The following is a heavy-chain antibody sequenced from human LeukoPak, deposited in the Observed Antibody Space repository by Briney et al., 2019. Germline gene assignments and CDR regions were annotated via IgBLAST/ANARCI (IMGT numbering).Heavy chain of an antibody. D-gene: IGHD5-24*01. J-gene: IGHJ6*02. V-gene: IGHV4-61*02. CDR1: GGSISSSSYY. CDR3: ARAHPNRWLQPRFREEKWRYGMDV. Sequence: SETLSLTCTVSGGSISSSSYYWGWIRQPAGKGLEWIGRIYTSGSTNYNPSLKSRVTISVDTSKNQFSLKLSSVTAADTAVYYCARAHPNRWLQPRFREEKWRYGMDVWGQGTTVTVSS. CDR2: IYTSGST.